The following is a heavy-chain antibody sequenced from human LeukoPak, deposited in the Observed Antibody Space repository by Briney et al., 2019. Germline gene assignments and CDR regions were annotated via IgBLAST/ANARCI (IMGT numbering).Heavy chain of an antibody. CDR1: GYTFIIYY. CDR2: INPSGGST. D-gene: IGHD4-23*01. Sequence: GASVKVSCKAFGYTFIIYYMNWVRQAPGQGLEWMGIINPSGGSTSYAQKFQGRVTMTRDTSTSTVYMELSSLRSEDTAVYYCARGRLSTVVSPLWDWGQGTLVTVSS. J-gene: IGHJ4*02. V-gene: IGHV1-46*01. CDR3: ARGRLSTVVSPLWD.